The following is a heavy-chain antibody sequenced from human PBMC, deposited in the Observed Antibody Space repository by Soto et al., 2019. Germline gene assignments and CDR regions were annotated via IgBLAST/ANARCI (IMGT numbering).Heavy chain of an antibody. CDR2: IGGGGRDT. D-gene: IGHD5-12*01. Sequence: EVQLLESGGGLVQPGGSLRLSCAGSQFTFSNYAMSWVRQAPGKGLEWVSAIGGGGRDTYYADSVRGRFTISRDNPKNALYLQMNSLRAEDTAVYYCAKDSRGYNRPIDSWGQGALVTVSS. V-gene: IGHV3-23*01. CDR3: AKDSRGYNRPIDS. J-gene: IGHJ4*02. CDR1: QFTFSNYA.